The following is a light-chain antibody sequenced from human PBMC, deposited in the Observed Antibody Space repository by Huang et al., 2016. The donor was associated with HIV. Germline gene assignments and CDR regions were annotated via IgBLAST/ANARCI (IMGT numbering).Light chain of an antibody. CDR3: QQSYDTPHT. J-gene: IGKJ2*01. V-gene: IGKV1-39*01. Sequence: DIQMTQSPSSLSASVGDRVTITCRASQTINKYLNWYQQKPGEAPKLLIYAASSWQSGVPSRFSGSGSGTDFTVTISGLQAEDFATYYCQQSYDTPHTFGQGTRLDVK. CDR2: AAS. CDR1: QTINKY.